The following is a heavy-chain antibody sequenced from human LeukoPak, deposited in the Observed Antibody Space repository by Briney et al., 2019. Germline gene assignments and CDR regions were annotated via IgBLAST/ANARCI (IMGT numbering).Heavy chain of an antibody. CDR2: ISSSSSTI. J-gene: IGHJ5*02. Sequence: GGSLRLSCAASGFTFSSYSMNWVRQAPGKGLEWVSYISSSSSTIYYADSVEGRFIISRDNAKNSLYLQMNSLRAEDTAVYYCARESEYGSYHWVATPNWFDPWGQGTLVTVSS. D-gene: IGHD3-10*01. CDR3: ARESEYGSYHWVATPNWFDP. CDR1: GFTFSSYS. V-gene: IGHV3-48*04.